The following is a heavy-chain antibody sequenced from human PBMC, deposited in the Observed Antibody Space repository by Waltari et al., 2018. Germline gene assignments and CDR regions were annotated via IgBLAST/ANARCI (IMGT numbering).Heavy chain of an antibody. CDR1: GCSFSSHG. CDR2: IKQDGSDK. CDR3: ASVRSGWDF. J-gene: IGHJ4*02. D-gene: IGHD6-19*01. Sequence: EVQLVESGGGLVHRAGSLTPLLAVAGCSFSSHGMCWVRQAPGKGLRWVASIKQDGSDKHYMDSVRGRFTISRDNAKKSLYLEMNRLIDDDTAVYYCASVRSGWDFWGQGTLVTVSS. V-gene: IGHV3-7*02.